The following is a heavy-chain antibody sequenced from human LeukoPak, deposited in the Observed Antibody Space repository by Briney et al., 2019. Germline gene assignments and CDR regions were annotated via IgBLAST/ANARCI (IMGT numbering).Heavy chain of an antibody. J-gene: IGHJ4*02. CDR3: ARDFGNSYCSSTSCSDY. Sequence: PGRSLRLSCAASGYTVSSNYMSWVHQAPGKGLEWVSVIYSGGSTYYADSVKGRFTISRDNSKNTLYLQMNSLRAEDTAVYYCARDFGNSYCSSTSCSDYWGQGTLVTVSS. CDR1: GYTVSSNY. D-gene: IGHD2-2*01. V-gene: IGHV3-66*02. CDR2: IYSGGST.